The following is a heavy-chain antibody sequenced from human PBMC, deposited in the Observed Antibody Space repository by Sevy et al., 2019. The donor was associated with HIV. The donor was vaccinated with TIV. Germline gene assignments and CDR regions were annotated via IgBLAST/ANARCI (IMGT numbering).Heavy chain of an antibody. CDR3: ARGPSSHYDFWSGYPPDYYYGMDV. D-gene: IGHD3-3*01. V-gene: IGHV3-33*01. Sequence: GGSLRLSCAASGFTFSSYGMHWVRQAPGKGLEWVAVIWYDGSNKYYADSVKGRFTISRDNSKNTLYLQMNSLRAEDTVVYYVARGPSSHYDFWSGYPPDYYYGMDVWGQGTTVTVSS. CDR2: IWYDGSNK. J-gene: IGHJ6*02. CDR1: GFTFSSYG.